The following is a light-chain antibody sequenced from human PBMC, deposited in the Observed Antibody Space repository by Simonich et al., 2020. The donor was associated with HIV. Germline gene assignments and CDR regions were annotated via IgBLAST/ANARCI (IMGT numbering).Light chain of an antibody. CDR1: PSLLHYDGETY. CDR2: GVA. J-gene: IGKJ3*01. V-gene: IGKV2D-29*02. CDR3: MQNIQFPIT. Sequence: DIVMPQTPLSLSVTPGQPASISCKSSPSLLHYDGETYLYWYLQKPGQSPHLLIYGVANRFSGVPDRFSGSGSGTDFTLKISRVEAEDVGVYYCMQNIQFPITFGPGTKVDIK.